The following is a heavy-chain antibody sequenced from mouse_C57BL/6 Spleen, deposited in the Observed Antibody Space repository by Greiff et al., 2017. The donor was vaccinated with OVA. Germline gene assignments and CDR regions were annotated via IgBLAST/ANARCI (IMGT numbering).Heavy chain of an antibody. V-gene: IGHV1-78*01. CDR1: GYTFIDHT. CDR3: GRGGWLLPAWFAY. Sequence: QVQLKQSDAALVKPGVLVKLSCKVSGYTFIDHTIPWMKQRPEQGLEWIGFIYPRDVSTKYNKKFKGKATLTANNSSSTAYMQLNSLASEDSAVYCCGRGGWLLPAWFAYWGQGTLVTVSA. CDR2: IYPRDVST. J-gene: IGHJ3*01. D-gene: IGHD2-3*01.